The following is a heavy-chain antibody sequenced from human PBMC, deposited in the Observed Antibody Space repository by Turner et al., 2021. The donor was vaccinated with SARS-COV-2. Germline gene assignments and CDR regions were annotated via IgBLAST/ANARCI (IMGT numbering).Heavy chain of an antibody. J-gene: IGHJ4*02. Sequence: QLQLQESGPGLVKPSETLSLTCTVSGGSISSSRYYWGWIRQPPGKGLEWIGRIYYSGSTYYNPSLKSRVTISVDTSKNQFSLKLSSVTAADTAVYYCARSNYDFWSGYYTFYFDYWGQGTLVTVSS. CDR3: ARSNYDFWSGYYTFYFDY. D-gene: IGHD3-3*01. CDR2: IYYSGST. CDR1: GGSISSSRYY. V-gene: IGHV4-39*01.